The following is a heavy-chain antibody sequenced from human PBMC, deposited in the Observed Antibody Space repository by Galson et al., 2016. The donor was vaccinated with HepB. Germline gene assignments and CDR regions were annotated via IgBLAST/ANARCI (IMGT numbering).Heavy chain of an antibody. Sequence: TLSLTCTVSGDSIDTDIFSWSWVRQPPGKGLEWIGYVYNSQHTYYNPSLKGRVTISADTSKNQFSLRLTSVTAADTAIYYCARGGWGVNFHTPLDTWGQGRLVSVSS. J-gene: IGHJ5*02. V-gene: IGHV4-30-2*01. CDR2: VYNSQHT. CDR1: GDSIDTDIFS. CDR3: ARGGWGVNFHTPLDT. D-gene: IGHD2/OR15-2a*01.